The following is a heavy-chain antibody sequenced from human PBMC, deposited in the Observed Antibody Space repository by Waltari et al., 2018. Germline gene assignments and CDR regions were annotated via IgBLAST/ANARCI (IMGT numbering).Heavy chain of an antibody. CDR1: GGSISSYY. CDR3: ARNGDYYDSSGSRWFDP. CDR2: IYYSGST. Sequence: QVQLQESGPGLVKPSETLSLTCTVSGGSISSYYWSWIRQPPGKGLEWIGYIYYSGSTNYNPSPKSRVTISVDTSKNQFSLKLSSVTAADTAVYYCARNGDYYDSSGSRWFDPWGQGTLVTVSS. D-gene: IGHD3-22*01. V-gene: IGHV4-59*01. J-gene: IGHJ5*02.